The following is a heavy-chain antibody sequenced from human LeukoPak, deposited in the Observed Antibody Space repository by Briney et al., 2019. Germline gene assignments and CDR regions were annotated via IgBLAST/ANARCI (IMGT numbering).Heavy chain of an antibody. CDR2: ITGSGGGT. V-gene: IGHV3-23*01. J-gene: IGHJ4*02. Sequence: PGGSLRLSCAASGFTLSSYAMSWVRQAPGKGLEWVSGITGSGGGTYYAYSVKGRFPISRDSSSSTLFLQMKSLRAEDTATYYCAKEVAAGRKGIDYWGQGILVTVSS. D-gene: IGHD6-6*01. CDR3: AKEVAAGRKGIDY. CDR1: GFTLSSYA.